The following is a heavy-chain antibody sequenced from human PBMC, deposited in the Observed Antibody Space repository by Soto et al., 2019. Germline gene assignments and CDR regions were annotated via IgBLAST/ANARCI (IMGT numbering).Heavy chain of an antibody. J-gene: IGHJ4*02. D-gene: IGHD1-20*01. CDR3: ARGPITQTSFIEH. CDR2: ISYDGGNQ. Sequence: QAGGSLRLSCEASGFTFSSYPMHWVRQAPGKGLEWVTVISYDGGNQYYADSVKGRFTISRDNSKDTLYLQMHSLRSDNTAVYFCARGPITQTSFIEHWGQGTLVTVSA. V-gene: IGHV3-30-3*01. CDR1: GFTFSSYP.